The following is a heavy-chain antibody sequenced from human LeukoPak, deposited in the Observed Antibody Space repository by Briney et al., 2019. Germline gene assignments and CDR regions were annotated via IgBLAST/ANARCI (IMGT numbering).Heavy chain of an antibody. Sequence: SETLSLTCIVSGGSISSDNWWSWVRQPPGKELEWIGEIYQSGSPNYNPSLRSRLTISVDKSKNHFSLKLNSVTAADTAIYYCARARGYDKGPFDYWGQGTLVTVSS. J-gene: IGHJ4*02. CDR2: IYQSGSP. CDR1: GGSISSDNW. V-gene: IGHV4/OR15-8*01. D-gene: IGHD5-12*01. CDR3: ARARGYDKGPFDY.